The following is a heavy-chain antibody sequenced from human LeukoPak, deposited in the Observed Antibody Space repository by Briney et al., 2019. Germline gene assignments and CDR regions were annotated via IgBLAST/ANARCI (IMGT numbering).Heavy chain of an antibody. CDR1: GFTFSSSV. D-gene: IGHD5-12*01. J-gene: IGHJ4*02. Sequence: GGSLRLSCAASGFTFSSSVMSWVRQAPGKGPEWVSAIDGSGTRTFYALSFNGRFIISRDNSMNTLYLQMDGLRAEDTAVYYCARDRGGYSTDFDWWGQGALVTVSS. V-gene: IGHV3-23*01. CDR2: IDGSGTRT. CDR3: ARDRGGYSTDFDW.